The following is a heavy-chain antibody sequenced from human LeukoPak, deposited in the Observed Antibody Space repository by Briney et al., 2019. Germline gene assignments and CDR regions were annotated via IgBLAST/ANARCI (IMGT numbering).Heavy chain of an antibody. Sequence: PGGSLRLSCAASGFTFSSYAMSWVRQAPGKGLEWVSAISGSGGSTYYADSVKGRFTISRDNSKNTLYLQMNSLRAEDTAVYYCAKSYRGVPAAPFYYYGMDVWGQGTTVTVSS. J-gene: IGHJ6*02. CDR1: GFTFSSYA. CDR3: AKSYRGVPAAPFYYYGMDV. V-gene: IGHV3-23*01. CDR2: ISGSGGST. D-gene: IGHD2-2*01.